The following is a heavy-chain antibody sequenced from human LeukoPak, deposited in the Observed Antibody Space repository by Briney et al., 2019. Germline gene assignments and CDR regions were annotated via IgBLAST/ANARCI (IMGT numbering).Heavy chain of an antibody. CDR1: GGSISSYY. CDR2: IYYSGST. J-gene: IGHJ2*01. D-gene: IGHD6-19*01. Sequence: PSETLSLTCTVSGGSISSYYWSWIRQPPGKGLEWIGYIYYSGSTNYNPSLKSRVTISVDTSKNQFSLKLSSVTAADTAVYYCAGVLEGSSGQHWYFDLWGRGTLVTVSS. V-gene: IGHV4-59*12. CDR3: AGVLEGSSGQHWYFDL.